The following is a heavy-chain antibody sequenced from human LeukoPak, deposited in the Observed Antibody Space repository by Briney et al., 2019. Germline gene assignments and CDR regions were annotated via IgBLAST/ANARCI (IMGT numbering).Heavy chain of an antibody. CDR1: GFTVRSNY. Sequence: GGSLRLSCAASGFTVRSNYMSWVRQAPGKGLEWVSVIYSGGSTYYADSVKGRFTISRDNSKNTLYLQMNSLRAEDTAVYYCARALPDYYYDSSGYYQYYFDYWGQGTLVTVSS. V-gene: IGHV3-53*01. J-gene: IGHJ4*02. CDR2: IYSGGST. CDR3: ARALPDYYYDSSGYYQYYFDY. D-gene: IGHD3-22*01.